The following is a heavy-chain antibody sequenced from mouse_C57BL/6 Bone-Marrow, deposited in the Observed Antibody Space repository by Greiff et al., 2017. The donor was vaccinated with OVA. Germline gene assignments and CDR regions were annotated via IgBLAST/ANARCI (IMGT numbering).Heavy chain of an antibody. D-gene: IGHD1-1*01. CDR3: ARRAITTVVAPYCDY. J-gene: IGHJ2*01. CDR1: GYTFTDYN. Sequence: EVQLQQSGPELVKPGASVKIPCKASGYTFTDYNMDWVKQSHGKSLEWIGDINPNNGGTIYNQKFKGKATLTVDKSSSTAYMELRSLTSEDTAVYDGARRAITTVVAPYCDYWGQGTTLTVAA. CDR2: INPNNGGT. V-gene: IGHV1-18*01.